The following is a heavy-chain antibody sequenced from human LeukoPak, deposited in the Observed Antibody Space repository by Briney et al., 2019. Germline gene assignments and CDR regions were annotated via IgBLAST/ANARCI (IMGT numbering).Heavy chain of an antibody. CDR1: GFTFSDHG. CDR2: IWYDGSKK. D-gene: IGHD6-6*01. J-gene: IGHJ4*02. CDR3: ARAHSSSSTFDL. V-gene: IGHV3-33*01. Sequence: PGGSLRLSCAASGFTFSDHGIHWVRQAPGQGLEWVALIWYDGSKKYYADSVKGRFTISRDNTKSTPYLQLNSLRADDTAVYYCARAHSSSSTFDLWGQGTLVTVSS.